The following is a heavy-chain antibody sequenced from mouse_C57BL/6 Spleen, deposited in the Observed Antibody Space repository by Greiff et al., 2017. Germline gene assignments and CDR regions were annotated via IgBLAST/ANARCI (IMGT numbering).Heavy chain of an antibody. CDR3: ASQGAYYSNSAWFAY. CDR1: GYAFSSYW. CDR2: IYPGDGDT. D-gene: IGHD2-5*01. Sequence: QVQLQQSGAELVKPGASVKISCKASGYAFSSYWMNWVKQRPGKGLEWIGQIYPGDGDTNYNGKFKGQATLTADKSSSKAYMQRSSLTSEDAVVYCGASQGAYYSNSAWFAYWGQGTLVTVSA. V-gene: IGHV1-80*01. J-gene: IGHJ3*01.